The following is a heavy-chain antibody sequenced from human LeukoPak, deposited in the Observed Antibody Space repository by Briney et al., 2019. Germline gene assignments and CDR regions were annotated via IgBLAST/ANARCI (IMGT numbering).Heavy chain of an antibody. D-gene: IGHD2-8*01. CDR1: GGSISSYY. Sequence: SETLSLTCTVSGGSISSYYWSWIRQPPGKGLEWIGYIYYSGSTNYNPSLKSRVTISVDTSKNQFSLKLSSVTAADTAVYYCARRVVLMVYGVNWFDPWGQGTLVTVSS. V-gene: IGHV4-59*12. J-gene: IGHJ5*02. CDR3: ARRVVLMVYGVNWFDP. CDR2: IYYSGST.